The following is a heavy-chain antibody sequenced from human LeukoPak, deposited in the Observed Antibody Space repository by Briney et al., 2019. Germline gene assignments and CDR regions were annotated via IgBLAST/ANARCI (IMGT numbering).Heavy chain of an antibody. V-gene: IGHV4-34*01. CDR2: INHSGST. D-gene: IGHD3-10*01. J-gene: IGHJ3*02. CDR1: GGSFSGYY. Sequence: SETLSLTCAVYGGSFSGYYWSWIRQPPGKGLEWIGEINHSGSTRFNPSLKSRVTISVDTSQNHVSLNLSSVTAADTAVYYCARSDGYGLVGIWGQGTMVTVSS. CDR3: ARSDGYGLVGI.